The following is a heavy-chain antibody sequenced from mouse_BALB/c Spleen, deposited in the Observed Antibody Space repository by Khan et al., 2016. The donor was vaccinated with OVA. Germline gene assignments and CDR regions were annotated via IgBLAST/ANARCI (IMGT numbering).Heavy chain of an antibody. V-gene: IGHV1S135*01. CDR1: GYSFTDYN. CDR2: IDPYNGGT. CDR3: ARTDYYGSSYYFDD. Sequence: VQLQQSGPELVKPGASVKVSCKASGYSFTDYNMFWVKQSHGKGLEWIGYIDPYNGGTSYNQKFWGQATLTMDKSSSTAVMHLSSLKSEDYAVFYCARTDYYGSSYYFDDWGQGTTLTVSS. J-gene: IGHJ2*01. D-gene: IGHD1-1*01.